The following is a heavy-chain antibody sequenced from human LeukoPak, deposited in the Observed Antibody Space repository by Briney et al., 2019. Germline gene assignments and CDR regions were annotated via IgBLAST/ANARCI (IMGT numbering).Heavy chain of an antibody. Sequence: GESLKISCKGSGYSFTSYWIGWVRQMPGKGLEWMGIIYSGDSDTRYSPSFQGQVTISADKSISTAYLQWSSLKASDTAMYYCARQLFGSGSYDAFDIWGQGTMVTVSS. CDR3: ARQLFGSGSYDAFDI. D-gene: IGHD1-26*01. CDR1: GYSFTSYW. V-gene: IGHV5-51*01. J-gene: IGHJ3*02. CDR2: IYSGDSDT.